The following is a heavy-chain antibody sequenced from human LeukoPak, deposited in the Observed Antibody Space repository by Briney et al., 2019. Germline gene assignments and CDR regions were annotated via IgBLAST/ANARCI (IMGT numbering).Heavy chain of an antibody. V-gene: IGHV4-61*01. Sequence: PSETLSLTCTVSGGSVSSDNYYWTWIRQPPGKGLEWIGFIYYNGDTRYNPSLKSRLTISVDTSKNQFSLNLSSVTAADTAVYYCARGGILQHLYGMDVWGQGTTVTVSS. CDR1: GGSVSSDNYY. CDR3: ARGGILQHLYGMDV. CDR2: IYYNGDT. D-gene: IGHD5-18*01. J-gene: IGHJ6*02.